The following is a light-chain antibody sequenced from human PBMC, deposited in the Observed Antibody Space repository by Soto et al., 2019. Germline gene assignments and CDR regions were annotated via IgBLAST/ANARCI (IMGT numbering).Light chain of an antibody. CDR3: TSNAGINIVF. CDR1: SSDVGGYDY. V-gene: IGLV2-8*01. Sequence: QSALTQPPSASGSPGQSVTISCTGTSSDVGGYDYVSWYQQQSGKAPKLIIYEVTKRPSGVPDRFSGSKSGNTASLTVSGLQAEEGVDYYCTSNAGINIVFFGEGT. J-gene: IGLJ2*01. CDR2: EVT.